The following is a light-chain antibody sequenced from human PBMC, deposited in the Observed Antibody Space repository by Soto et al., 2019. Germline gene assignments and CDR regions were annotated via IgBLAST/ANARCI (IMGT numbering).Light chain of an antibody. J-gene: IGLJ2*01. Sequence: QSALTQPASVSGSPGQSITISCTGSSSDINYNYVSWYQQHPDTAPKLLIYGAINRRSGVSNRFSGSKSGNTASLTISGLQAEDEADYYCSSYANSASVVFGGGTKLTVL. CDR2: GAI. CDR1: SSDINYNY. CDR3: SSYANSASVV. V-gene: IGLV2-14*03.